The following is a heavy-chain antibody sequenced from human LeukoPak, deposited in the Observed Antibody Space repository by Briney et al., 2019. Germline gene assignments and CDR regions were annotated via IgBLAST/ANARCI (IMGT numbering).Heavy chain of an antibody. V-gene: IGHV4-38-2*02. CDR1: GYSLSSGYY. CDR2: IYHSGST. Sequence: PSETLSLTCIVSGYSLSSGYYWGWIRQPPGKGLEWIGEIYHSGSTNYNPSLKSRVTISVDKSKNQFSLKLSSVTAADTAVYYCACGYSYGDYWGQGTLVTVSS. D-gene: IGHD5-18*01. J-gene: IGHJ4*02. CDR3: ACGYSYGDY.